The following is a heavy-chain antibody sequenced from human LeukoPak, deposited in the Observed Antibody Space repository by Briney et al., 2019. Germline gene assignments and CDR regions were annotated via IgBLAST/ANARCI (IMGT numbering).Heavy chain of an antibody. D-gene: IGHD6-19*01. CDR1: GYILTDYY. V-gene: IGHV1-69*06. Sequence: GASVKVSCKASGYILTDYYMHWVRQAPGQGLEWMGGIIPIFGTANYAQKFQGRVTITADKSTSTAYMELSSLRSEDTAVYYCASLVGSSGWYWNFQHWGQGTLVTVSS. CDR2: IIPIFGTA. J-gene: IGHJ1*01. CDR3: ASLVGSSGWYWNFQH.